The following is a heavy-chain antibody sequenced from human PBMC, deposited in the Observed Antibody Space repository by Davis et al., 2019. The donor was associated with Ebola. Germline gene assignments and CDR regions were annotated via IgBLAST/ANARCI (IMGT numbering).Heavy chain of an antibody. CDR3: ASSAPRIVVVPAADYYYYGMDV. V-gene: IGHV1-8*01. J-gene: IGHJ6*04. CDR2: MNPNSGNT. CDR1: GYTFTSYD. Sequence: ASVKVSCKASGYTFTSYDINWVRQATGQGLEWMGWMNPNSGNTGYAQKFQGRVTITRDTSASTAYMELSSLRSEDTAVYYCASSAPRIVVVPAADYYYYGMDVWGKGTTVTVSS. D-gene: IGHD2-2*01.